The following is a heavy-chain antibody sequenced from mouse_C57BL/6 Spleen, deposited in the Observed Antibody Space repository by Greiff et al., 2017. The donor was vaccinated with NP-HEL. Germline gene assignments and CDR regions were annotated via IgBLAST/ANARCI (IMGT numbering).Heavy chain of an antibody. D-gene: IGHD1-2*01. CDR2: IYPGDGDT. CDR3: ARSTGTAFAY. CDR1: GYAFSSYW. Sequence: QVQLQQSGAELVKPGASVKISCKASGYAFSSYWMHWVQQRPGKGLEWIGQIYPGDGDTNYNGKFKGKATLTADKSSSTAYMQLSSLTSEDSAVGFCARSTGTAFAYWGQGTLVTVSA. J-gene: IGHJ3*01. V-gene: IGHV1-80*01.